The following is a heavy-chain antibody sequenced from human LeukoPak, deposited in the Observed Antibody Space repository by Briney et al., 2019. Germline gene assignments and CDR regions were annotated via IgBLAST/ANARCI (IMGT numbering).Heavy chain of an antibody. D-gene: IGHD3-22*01. V-gene: IGHV3-74*01. J-gene: IGHJ5*02. CDR3: AREFPSPGAMIRAFDT. Sequence: GGSLRLSCAASGFTFSTYWMHWVRQAPGKGLVWVSRINSDGSSTSYADSVKGRFTISRDNAKNTLYLQMNSLRAEDTAVYYCAREFPSPGAMIRAFDTWGQGTLVTVSS. CDR2: INSDGSST. CDR1: GFTFSTYW.